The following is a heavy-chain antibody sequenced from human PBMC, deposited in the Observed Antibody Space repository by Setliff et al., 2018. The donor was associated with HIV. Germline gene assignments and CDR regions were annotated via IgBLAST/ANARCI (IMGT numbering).Heavy chain of an antibody. CDR3: ARDGGPGSGWGDYSYYYSMDV. D-gene: IGHD6-19*01. CDR2: ISAYNGNT. V-gene: IGHV1-18*01. Sequence: ASVKVSCKASGYTFSNYGISWVRQAPGQGLEWMGWISAYNGNTNYAQKLQGRVTSTTDTSADTAYMELSSLRFEDTAVYYCARDGGPGSGWGDYSYYYSMDVWGKGTTVTVSS. J-gene: IGHJ6*04. CDR1: GYTFSNYG.